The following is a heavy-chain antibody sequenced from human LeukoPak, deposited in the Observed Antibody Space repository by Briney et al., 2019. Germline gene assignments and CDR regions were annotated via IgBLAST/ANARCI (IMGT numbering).Heavy chain of an antibody. CDR1: GFIFTNYA. CDR3: ARGTSPLDYWYFDL. Sequence: GGSLRLSCASSGFIFTNYAMSSVRQTPRTGLEWIASVTGGGVNTYYADSVKGRFTVSRDTSKKTLSLQMNSLRDEDTAIYYCARGTSPLDYWYFDLWGRGTLVTVSS. CDR2: VTGGGVNT. V-gene: IGHV3-23*01. D-gene: IGHD3-16*02. J-gene: IGHJ2*01.